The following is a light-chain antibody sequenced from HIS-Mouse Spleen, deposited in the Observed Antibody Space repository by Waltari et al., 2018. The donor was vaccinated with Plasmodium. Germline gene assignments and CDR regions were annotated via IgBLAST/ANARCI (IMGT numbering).Light chain of an antibody. V-gene: IGLV2-14*03. J-gene: IGLJ1*01. Sequence: QSALTQPASVSGSPGQSITISCPGTRSDVGGYNYVSWYQQHQGQAPKLIIYDVSNRPSGVSNRFSGSKSGNTASLTISGLQAEDEADYYCSSYTSSSTLNYVFGTGTKVTVL. CDR1: RSDVGGYNY. CDR2: DVS. CDR3: SSYTSSSTLNYV.